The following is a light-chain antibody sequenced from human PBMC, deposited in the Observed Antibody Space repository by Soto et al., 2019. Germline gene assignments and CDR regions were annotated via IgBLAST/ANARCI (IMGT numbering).Light chain of an antibody. CDR1: SSDVGNYNY. CDR3: SSYTSSSTYV. Sequence: QSVLTQPASVSGSPGQSITISCTGTSSDVGNYNYVSWYQQHPGKAPKLMIHDVSNRPSGVSNRFSGSKSGNTDSLTISGLQAEDEAGYYCSSYTSSSTYVFGTGTKVTVL. V-gene: IGLV2-14*01. CDR2: DVS. J-gene: IGLJ1*01.